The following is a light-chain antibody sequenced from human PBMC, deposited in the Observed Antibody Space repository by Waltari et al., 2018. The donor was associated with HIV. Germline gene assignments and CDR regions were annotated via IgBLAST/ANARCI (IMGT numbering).Light chain of an antibody. CDR1: QAISNY. J-gene: IGKJ3*01. CDR2: AAS. V-gene: IGKV1-27*01. CDR3: QKVNSDPLGFT. Sequence: DIQMTQSPSSLSASVGDTVTITCRASQAISNYLAWYQQKPGKVPKLLIYAASTLQSGVPSRFSGSRSGTDFTLTISSLQPEDVATYYCQKVNSDPLGFTFGPGTKVDIK.